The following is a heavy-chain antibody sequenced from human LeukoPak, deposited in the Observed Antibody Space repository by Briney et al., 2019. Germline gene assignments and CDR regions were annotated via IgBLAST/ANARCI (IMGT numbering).Heavy chain of an antibody. CDR2: IRDSGNGT. CDR3: ARWAYYDFWSGHYKSHFDS. V-gene: IGHV3-23*01. D-gene: IGHD3-3*01. J-gene: IGHJ4*02. CDR1: GFTFKNYA. Sequence: GGSLRLSCVVSGFTFKNYAMSWVRQAPGKGLECVSSIRDSGNGTDYADSVKGRFTVSRDNSKNTLYLHMNTLSAEDAAVYYCARWAYYDFWSGHYKSHFDSWGQGTLVNVSP.